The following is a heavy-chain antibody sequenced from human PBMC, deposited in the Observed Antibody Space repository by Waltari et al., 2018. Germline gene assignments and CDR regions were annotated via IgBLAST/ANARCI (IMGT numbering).Heavy chain of an antibody. CDR3: VRHWKRNGYRFDP. CDR2: IYYLGTT. J-gene: IGHJ5*02. V-gene: IGHV4-39*01. Sequence: QLQLQESGPTLVKPSETLSLTCTVSGGSISSSSYYWGWIRQSPGKGMEWIGSIYYLGTTYYTPTLERRVTISGDTSKNQFSLKLSSVTAADTAVYYCVRHWKRNGYRFDPWGQGTLVTVSS. D-gene: IGHD5-12*01. CDR1: GGSISSSSYY.